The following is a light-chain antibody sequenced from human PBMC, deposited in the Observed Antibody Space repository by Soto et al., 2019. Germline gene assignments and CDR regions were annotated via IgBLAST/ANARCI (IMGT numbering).Light chain of an antibody. CDR2: GAS. CDR1: QSVSSN. V-gene: IGKV3-20*01. J-gene: IGKJ1*01. CDR3: QQYGSSGT. Sequence: EIVLMQSPGTLSLSPGERSTLSFRASQSVSSNLAWYQQKPGQAPRLLIYGASTRATGIPARFSGSGSGTEFTLTISRLEPEDFAVYYCQQYGSSGTFGQGTKVDIK.